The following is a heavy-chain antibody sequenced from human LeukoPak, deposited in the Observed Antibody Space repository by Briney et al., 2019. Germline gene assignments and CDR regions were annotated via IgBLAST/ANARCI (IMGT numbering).Heavy chain of an antibody. CDR3: ARAGPPQVVLWYLDL. CDR1: GYSFTGYY. V-gene: IGHV1-2*02. Sequence: ASVKVSCKASGYSFTGYYIHWVRQAPGQGLEWMGWISPNSGGTNYAQNFQGRVTMTRDTSITTAYMDLSRLTLDDTATYYCARAGPPQVVLWYLDLWGRGTLVTVSS. D-gene: IGHD6-13*01. J-gene: IGHJ2*01. CDR2: ISPNSGGT.